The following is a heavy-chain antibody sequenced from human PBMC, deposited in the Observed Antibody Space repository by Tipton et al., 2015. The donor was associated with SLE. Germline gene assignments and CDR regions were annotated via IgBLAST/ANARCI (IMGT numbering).Heavy chain of an antibody. V-gene: IGHV4-34*01. CDR3: ARTNYYDSSGYSNWFDP. CDR1: GGSFSGYY. CDR2: INHSGST. Sequence: TLSLTCAVYGGSFSGYYWSWIRQPPGKGLEWIGEINHSGSTNYNPSLKSRVTISVDTSKNQFSLKLSSVTAADTAVYYCARTNYYDSSGYSNWFDPWGQGTLVTVSS. J-gene: IGHJ5*02. D-gene: IGHD3-22*01.